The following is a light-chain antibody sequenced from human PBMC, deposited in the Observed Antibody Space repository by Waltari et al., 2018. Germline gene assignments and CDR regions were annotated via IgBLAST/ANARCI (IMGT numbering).Light chain of an antibody. CDR3: QLYNYPLSIT. CDR2: GAS. J-gene: IGKJ5*01. Sequence: DIHLTQSPSSLSVSIGDRVTITCQASQDISNYLSWYQQKSGKAPKLLIYGASNLEFGVPSRFSGSGSGTDFSLTITSLQPEDTAMYYCQLYNYPLSITFGQGTRLEI. V-gene: IGKV1-33*01. CDR1: QDISNY.